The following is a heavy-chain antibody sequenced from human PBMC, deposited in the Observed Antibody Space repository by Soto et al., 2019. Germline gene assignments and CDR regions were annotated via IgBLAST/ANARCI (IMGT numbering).Heavy chain of an antibody. CDR3: AHTFFYYFDYSSSGIDF. D-gene: IGHD3-22*01. J-gene: IGHJ6*02. CDR1: GFSLSTSGVG. V-gene: IGHV2-5*02. Sequence: SGPTLVNPTQTLTLTCTFSGFSLSTSGVGVGWIRQPPGKALEWLALIYWDDDKRYSPSLKSRLTITKDTSKNQVVLTMTNMDPVDTATYYCAHTFFYYFDYSSSGIDFRGQGSSVPVSS. CDR2: IYWDDDK.